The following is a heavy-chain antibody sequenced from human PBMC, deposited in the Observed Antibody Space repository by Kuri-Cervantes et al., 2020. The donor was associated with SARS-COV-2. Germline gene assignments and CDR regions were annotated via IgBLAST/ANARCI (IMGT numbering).Heavy chain of an antibody. J-gene: IGHJ4*02. CDR2: IKHSGST. Sequence: SETLSLTCAVYGGSFSGYNWSWIRQPPGKGLEWVGEIKHSGSTNYNPSLKRRVTISVDTSKNQLTLKLSYVTAADTAVYYCARRHFEGRITGTTWGTFAYWGQGTLVTVSS. CDR3: ARRHFEGRITGTTWGTFAY. V-gene: IGHV4-34*01. CDR1: GGSFSGYN. D-gene: IGHD1-7*01.